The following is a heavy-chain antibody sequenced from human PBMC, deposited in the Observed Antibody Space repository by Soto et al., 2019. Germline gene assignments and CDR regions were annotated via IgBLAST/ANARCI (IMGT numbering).Heavy chain of an antibody. J-gene: IGHJ4*02. CDR2: IIGSGGST. Sequence: PGGSLRLSCAASGFTFSSYAMSWVRQAPGKGLEWVSAIIGSGGSTYYADSVKGRFTISRDNSKNTLYLQMNSLRAEDTAVYYCAKGDYDILTGYFGVDYWGQGTLVTVSS. V-gene: IGHV3-23*01. CDR1: GFTFSSYA. CDR3: AKGDYDILTGYFGVDY. D-gene: IGHD3-9*01.